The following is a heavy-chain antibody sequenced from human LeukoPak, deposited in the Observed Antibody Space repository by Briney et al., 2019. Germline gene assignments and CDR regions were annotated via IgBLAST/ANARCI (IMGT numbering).Heavy chain of an antibody. Sequence: SETLSLTCTVSGGSITYYYWNWIRQPPGKGLEWIGYIYYTGSANYNPSLKSRVTISVDTSKNQFSLKLSSVTAADTAVYYCAKGGSTNFYYGDVWGQGTTVTVSS. CDR2: IYYTGSA. CDR3: AKGGSTNFYYGDV. J-gene: IGHJ6*02. CDR1: GGSITYYY. D-gene: IGHD2/OR15-2a*01. V-gene: IGHV4-59*01.